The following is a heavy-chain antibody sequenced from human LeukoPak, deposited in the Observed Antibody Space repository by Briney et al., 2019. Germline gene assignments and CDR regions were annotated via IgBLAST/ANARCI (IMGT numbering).Heavy chain of an antibody. J-gene: IGHJ3*02. Sequence: ASVKVSCKASGGTFSSYAISWVRQAPGQGLEWMGRIIPILGIANYAQKFQGRVTITADKSTSTAYMELSSLRSEGTAVYYCASEYCSSTSCYLTGLGAFDIWGQGTMVTVSS. CDR1: GGTFSSYA. D-gene: IGHD2-2*01. V-gene: IGHV1-69*04. CDR3: ASEYCSSTSCYLTGLGAFDI. CDR2: IIPILGIA.